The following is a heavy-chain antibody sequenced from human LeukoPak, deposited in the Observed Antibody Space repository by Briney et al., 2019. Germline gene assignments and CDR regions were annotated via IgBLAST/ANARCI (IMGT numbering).Heavy chain of an antibody. Sequence: PGGSLRLSCAASGFTFRNYPMHWVRQAPGKGLEWVAVISYNDGSNKYYADSVKGRFAISRDNSKNTLYLQMNSLRAEDTAVYYCAKDLLNRLRYFDWLVDYWGQGTLVTVSS. J-gene: IGHJ4*02. CDR3: AKDLLNRLRYFDWLVDY. CDR1: GFTFRNYP. CDR2: ISYNDGSNK. V-gene: IGHV3-30*09. D-gene: IGHD3-9*01.